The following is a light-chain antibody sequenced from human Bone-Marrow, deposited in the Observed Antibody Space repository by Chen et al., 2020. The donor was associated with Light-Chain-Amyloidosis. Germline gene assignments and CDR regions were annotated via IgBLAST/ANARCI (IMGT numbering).Light chain of an antibody. J-gene: IGLJ3*02. CDR1: NIGSTS. V-gene: IGLV3-21*02. CDR2: DDS. Sequence: SYVLTQPSSVSVAPGQTATIACGGNNIGSTSVHWYQQTPGQAPLLVVYDDSDRPSGIPERLSGSNSGNTATLTISRVEDGDEADYYCQVWDRSSDRPVFGGGTKLTGL. CDR3: QVWDRSSDRPV.